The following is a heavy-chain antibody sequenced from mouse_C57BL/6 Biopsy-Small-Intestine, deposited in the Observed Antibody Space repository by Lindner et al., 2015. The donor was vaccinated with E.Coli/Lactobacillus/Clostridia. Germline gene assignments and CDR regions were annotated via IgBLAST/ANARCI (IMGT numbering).Heavy chain of an antibody. V-gene: IGHV1-84*02. J-gene: IGHJ4*01. CDR3: ARSALYYYDSSGYFRTDFDY. D-gene: IGHD1-1*01. CDR1: GYTFTSYA. CDR2: INAGNGNT. Sequence: SVKVSCKASGYTFTSYAMHWVRQAPGQRLEWMGWINAGNGNTKYSQKFQGRVTITRDTSASTAYMELSSLRSEDTAVYYCARSALYYYDSSGYFRTDFDYWGQGTLVTVSS.